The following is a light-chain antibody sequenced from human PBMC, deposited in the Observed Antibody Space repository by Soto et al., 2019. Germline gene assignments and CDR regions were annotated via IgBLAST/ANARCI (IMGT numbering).Light chain of an antibody. CDR1: LSVRSN. V-gene: IGKV3-15*01. CDR3: QQYNNWPPIT. CDR2: GAS. J-gene: IGKJ5*01. Sequence: ESGLTQAPDTLSVSPGERVTLSWRGSLSVRSNLAWYQQKPGQSPRLLIYGASTRATGIPARFSGSGSGTEFTLTISSLQSEDFAIYYCQQYNNWPPITFGQGTRLEIK.